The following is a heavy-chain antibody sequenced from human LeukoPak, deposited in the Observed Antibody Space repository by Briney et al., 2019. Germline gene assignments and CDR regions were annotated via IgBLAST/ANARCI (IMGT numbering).Heavy chain of an antibody. D-gene: IGHD3-10*01. CDR1: GFTFSSYA. CDR2: ISGSGGST. Sequence: GGSLRLSCAASGFTFSSYAMSWIRQAPGKGLEWVSAISGSGGSTYYADSVKGRFTISRDNSKNTLYLQMNSLRAEDTAVYYCAKDRGYYGSGVRTDCWGQGTLVTVSS. J-gene: IGHJ4*02. CDR3: AKDRGYYGSGVRTDC. V-gene: IGHV3-23*01.